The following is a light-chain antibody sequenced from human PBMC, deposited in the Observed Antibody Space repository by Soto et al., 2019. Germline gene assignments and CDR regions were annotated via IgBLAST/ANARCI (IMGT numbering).Light chain of an antibody. J-gene: IGKJ4*01. CDR2: DAS. Sequence: EILMTQSPATLSVAAGERATLSSRTSQSVSTNLAWYQQKPGQAPSLLIYDASTRATGIPARFSGSGSGTDFTLTITSLQSEDFALYYCQRYDDWPLTFGGGTMVDIK. CDR1: QSVSTN. CDR3: QRYDDWPLT. V-gene: IGKV3D-15*01.